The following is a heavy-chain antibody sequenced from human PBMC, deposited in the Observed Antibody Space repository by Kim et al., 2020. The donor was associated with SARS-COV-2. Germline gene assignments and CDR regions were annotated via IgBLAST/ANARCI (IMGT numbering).Heavy chain of an antibody. D-gene: IGHD4-17*01. CDR2: IKQDGSEK. V-gene: IGHV3-7*01. CDR3: AREPSGYGDVVDAFDI. Sequence: GGSLRLSCAASGFTFSSYWMSWVRQAPGKGLEWVANIKQDGSEKYYVDSVKGRFTISRDNAKNSLYLQMNSLRAEDTAVYYCAREPSGYGDVVDAFDIWGQGTMVTVSS. CDR1: GFTFSSYW. J-gene: IGHJ3*02.